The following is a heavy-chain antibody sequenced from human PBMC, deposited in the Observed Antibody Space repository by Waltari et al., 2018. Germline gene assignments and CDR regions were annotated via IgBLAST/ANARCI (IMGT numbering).Heavy chain of an antibody. CDR3: AREERLGEFNYGLDV. D-gene: IGHD3-16*01. J-gene: IGHJ6*02. Sequence: QLQESGPGLVKPSETLSLTCTVSGRPINRDYWSWIRQPPGKGLEWIGYLYYTGTTKYNPSLKSRVTISADTSKNQFSLKVTSVTAADTALYYCAREERLGEFNYGLDVWGQGTTVTVSS. CDR1: GRPINRDY. CDR2: LYYTGTT. V-gene: IGHV4-59*13.